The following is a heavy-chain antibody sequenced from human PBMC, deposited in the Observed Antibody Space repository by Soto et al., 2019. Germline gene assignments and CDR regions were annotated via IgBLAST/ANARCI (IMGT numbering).Heavy chain of an antibody. CDR1: GGSISSGGYY. V-gene: IGHV3-23*01. D-gene: IGHD6-13*01. CDR3: AKGLDSSSWYSGAFDI. J-gene: IGHJ3*02. CDR2: ISGSGGST. Sequence: ETLSLTCTVSGGSISSGGYYWSWIRQHPGKGLEWVSAISGSGGSTYYADSVKGRFTISRDNSKNTLYLQMNSLRAEDTAVYYCAKGLDSSSWYSGAFDIWGQGTMVTVSS.